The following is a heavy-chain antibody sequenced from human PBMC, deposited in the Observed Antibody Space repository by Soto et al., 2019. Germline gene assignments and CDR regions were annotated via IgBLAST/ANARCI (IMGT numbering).Heavy chain of an antibody. CDR3: AHSLLGYCRGGSCYSNWFAP. V-gene: IGHV2-5*02. CDR1: GFSPSTSGVG. CDR2: IYWDDDK. Sequence: QITLKESGPTLVKPTQTLTLTCTFSGFSPSTSGVGAGWIRQPPGKGLEWLALIYWDDDKRYNPSLKSRLTITKAPSKNQVVLTMTNVDPVERATSYCAHSLLGYCRGGSCYSNWFAPWGQGTLVTVSS. D-gene: IGHD2-15*01. J-gene: IGHJ5*02.